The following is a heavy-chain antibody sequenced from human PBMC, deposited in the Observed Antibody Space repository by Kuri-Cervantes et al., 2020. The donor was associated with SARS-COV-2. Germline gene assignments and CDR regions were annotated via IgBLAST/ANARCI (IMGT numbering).Heavy chain of an antibody. CDR1: GYTFTSYG. D-gene: IGHD3-3*01. V-gene: IGHV1-18*01. J-gene: IGHJ5*02. CDR2: ISAYNGNT. Sequence: ASVKVSCKASGYTFTSYGISWVRQAPGQGLEWMGWISAYNGNTNYAQKLQGRVTMTTDTSTSTAYMELRSLRSDDTAVYYCAGVPNSDFWSGYYGNNWFDPWGQGTLVTVSS. CDR3: AGVPNSDFWSGYYGNNWFDP.